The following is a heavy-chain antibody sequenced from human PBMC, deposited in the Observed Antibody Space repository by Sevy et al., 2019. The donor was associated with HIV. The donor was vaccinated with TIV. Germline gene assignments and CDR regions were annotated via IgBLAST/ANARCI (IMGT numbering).Heavy chain of an antibody. V-gene: IGHV3-48*03. CDR3: ARDLPPSATTVAHFDY. CDR1: GFTFSSYE. Sequence: GGSLRLSCTASGFTFSSYEMNWVRQAPGKGLEWVSYITNRGSSIYYSDSVRGRFTVSRDNAKNSLYLQMKSLRAEDTAVYYWARDLPPSATTVAHFDYWGRGTLVTVSS. D-gene: IGHD4-17*01. CDR2: ITNRGSSI. J-gene: IGHJ4*02.